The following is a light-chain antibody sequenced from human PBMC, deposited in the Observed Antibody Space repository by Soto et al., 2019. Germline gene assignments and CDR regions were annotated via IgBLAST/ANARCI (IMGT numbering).Light chain of an antibody. CDR1: TIDVGGYNY. J-gene: IGLJ1*01. V-gene: IGLV2-14*01. CDR3: SSYTSSSTPYV. CDR2: EVS. Sequence: ALSQPASESVSPGQSITISSAETTIDVGGYNYVSWYQQHPGKAPKLLIYEVSKRRSGVSNRFSGSKYGNSASLTISGLQAEDEADYYCSSYTSSSTPYVFGTGTKVTVL.